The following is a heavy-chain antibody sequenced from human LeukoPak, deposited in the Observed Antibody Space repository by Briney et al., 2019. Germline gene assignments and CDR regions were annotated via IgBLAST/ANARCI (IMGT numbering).Heavy chain of an antibody. Sequence: GGSLRLSCAASGFTFSSYWMSWVRQAPGKGLEWVANIKQDGSEKYYVDSVKGRFTISRDNAKNSLYLQMNSLRAEDTAVYYCAKDGRVPYNYYMDVWGKGTTVTISS. CDR2: IKQDGSEK. J-gene: IGHJ6*03. D-gene: IGHD3-16*01. CDR1: GFTFSSYW. CDR3: AKDGRVPYNYYMDV. V-gene: IGHV3-7*01.